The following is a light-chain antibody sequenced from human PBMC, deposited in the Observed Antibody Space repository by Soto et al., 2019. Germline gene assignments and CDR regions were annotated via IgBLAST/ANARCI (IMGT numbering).Light chain of an antibody. V-gene: IGKV3-20*01. J-gene: IGKJ2*01. Sequence: EIVLTQSPGTLSLSPVEGATLSCRASQSVTSNCLAWYHQKPGQAPRLLIYAASSRLTGIPDRFSGSGSGTDFTLTISRLEPEDFAVYYCQQYGSSPYTFGQGTKLEIK. CDR1: QSVTSNC. CDR2: AAS. CDR3: QQYGSSPYT.